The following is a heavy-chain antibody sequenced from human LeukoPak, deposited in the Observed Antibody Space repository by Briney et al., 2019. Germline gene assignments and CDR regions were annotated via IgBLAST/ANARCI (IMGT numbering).Heavy chain of an antibody. Sequence: SQTLSLTCTVSGGSISSGGYYWSWIRQHPGKGLEWIGYIYYSGSTYYNPSLKSRVTISVDTSKNQFSLKLSSVTAADTAVYYCAREVLRSSNWFDPWGQGTLATVSS. V-gene: IGHV4-31*03. CDR1: GGSISSGGYY. CDR2: IYYSGST. CDR3: AREVLRSSNWFDP. J-gene: IGHJ5*02.